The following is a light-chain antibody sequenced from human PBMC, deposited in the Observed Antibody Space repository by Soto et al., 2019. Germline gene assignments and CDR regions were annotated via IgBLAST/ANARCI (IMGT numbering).Light chain of an antibody. CDR2: GAS. V-gene: IGKV3-11*01. CDR3: QQRSNWPPT. CDR1: QSVSSY. Sequence: EIVLTQSPATLSLSPGERATLSCRASQSVSSYLAWYQQKPGQAPRLLIYGASNRATGIPARFSGSGFGTDFTLTVSSLEPEDFALYYCQQRSNWPPTFGGGTKVEIK. J-gene: IGKJ4*01.